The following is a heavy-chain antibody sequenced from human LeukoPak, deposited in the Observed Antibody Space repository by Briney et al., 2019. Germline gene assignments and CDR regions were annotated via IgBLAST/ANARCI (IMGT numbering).Heavy chain of an antibody. D-gene: IGHD1-7*01. Sequence: GGSLRLSCATSGLTFRTTWMHWLRQAPGKGLMWVSRMNGEGTTIDYADSVEGRFTVSRDYAKNTLFLQMNNLRTEDTALYFCATARNFRFEYWGQGSLVIVSA. V-gene: IGHV3-74*01. CDR1: GLTFRTTW. J-gene: IGHJ4*02. CDR2: MNGEGTTI. CDR3: ATARNFRFEY.